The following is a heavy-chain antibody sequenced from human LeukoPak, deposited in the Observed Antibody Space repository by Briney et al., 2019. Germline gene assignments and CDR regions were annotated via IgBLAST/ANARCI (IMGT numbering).Heavy chain of an antibody. D-gene: IGHD2-21*02. J-gene: IGHJ4*02. CDR3: ARESPACGEDCYFDY. CDR1: GFTFSSYS. Sequence: PGGSLRLSCAASGFTFSSYSMNWVRQAPGRGLEWVAGISYDGTNKYYADSVKGRFTISRDNSKNTLYLQMNSLSTDDTAVYYCARESPACGEDCYFDYWGQGTLVTVSS. CDR2: ISYDGTNK. V-gene: IGHV3-30*03.